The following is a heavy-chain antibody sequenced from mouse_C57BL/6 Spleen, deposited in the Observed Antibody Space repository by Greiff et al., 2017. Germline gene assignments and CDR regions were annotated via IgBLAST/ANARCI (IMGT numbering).Heavy chain of an antibody. J-gene: IGHJ4*01. CDR1: GYTFTSYW. CDR2: IYPGSGST. V-gene: IGHV1-55*01. CDR3: ARCYDYDLYAMDY. D-gene: IGHD2-4*01. Sequence: QVQLQQSGAELVKPGASVKMSCKASGYTFTSYWITWVKQRPGQGLEWIGDIYPGSGSTNYNEKFKSKATLTVDTSSSTAYMQLSSLTSEDSAVYYCARCYDYDLYAMDYWGQGTSVTVSS.